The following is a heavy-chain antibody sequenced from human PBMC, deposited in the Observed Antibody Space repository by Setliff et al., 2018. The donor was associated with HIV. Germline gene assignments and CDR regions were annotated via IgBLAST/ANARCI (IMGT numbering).Heavy chain of an antibody. CDR1: GGSISNFY. CDR2: IYSTGDT. Sequence: SETLSLTCSVSGGSISNFYWSWIRQPPGKGLEWVGHIYSTGDTNYNPSLKSRVTLSADTSKNQLSLSLTSVTAADTAVYYCAIVRLTMIMMVDYFDQWGQGTLVTVSS. J-gene: IGHJ4*02. CDR3: AIVRLTMIMMVDYFDQ. D-gene: IGHD3-22*01. V-gene: IGHV4-4*07.